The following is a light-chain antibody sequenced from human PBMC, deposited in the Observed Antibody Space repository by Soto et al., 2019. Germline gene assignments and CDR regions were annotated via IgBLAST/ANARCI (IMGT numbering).Light chain of an antibody. V-gene: IGKV1-39*01. Sequence: IQMTQSPSSLSASVGNRVTITCRSSQSISTYLNWYQKKPGKAPNLLIYDASRLQSGVPSRFSGSGGGTDFTLSISSVQPDDFATYYCQQYNTYSTFGQGTLLEIK. J-gene: IGKJ5*01. CDR2: DAS. CDR1: QSISTY. CDR3: QQYNTYST.